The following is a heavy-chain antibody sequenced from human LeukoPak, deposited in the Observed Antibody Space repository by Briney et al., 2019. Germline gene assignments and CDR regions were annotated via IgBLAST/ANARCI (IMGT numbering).Heavy chain of an antibody. CDR2: IYYSAST. D-gene: IGHD3-22*01. CDR3: ARDDYYEGGFDY. V-gene: IGHV4-59*01. J-gene: IGHJ4*02. Sequence: SETLSLTCTVSGGSISSYYWSWIRQPPGKGLEWIGYIYYSASTNYNPSLKSRVTISVDTSKNQFSLKLSSVTAADTAVYYCARDDYYEGGFDYWGQGTLVTVSS. CDR1: GGSISSYY.